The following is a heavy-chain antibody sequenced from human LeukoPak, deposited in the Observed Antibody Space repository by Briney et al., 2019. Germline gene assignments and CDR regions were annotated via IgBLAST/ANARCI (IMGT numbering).Heavy chain of an antibody. J-gene: IGHJ4*02. CDR2: IGTAGDT. CDR1: GFTFSNHA. V-gene: IGHV3-13*01. CDR3: VRQQTPHGNFDY. D-gene: IGHD1-26*01. Sequence: PGGSLRLSCATSGFTFSNHAMHWVRQASGKGLEWVSAIGTAGDTFYPGSVKGRFTISRVNAKNSLSLQMNSLRAEDTAVYYCVRQQTPHGNFDYWGQGTLVTVSS.